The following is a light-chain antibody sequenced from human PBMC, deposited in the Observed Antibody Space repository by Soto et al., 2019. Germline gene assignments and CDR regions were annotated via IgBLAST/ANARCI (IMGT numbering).Light chain of an antibody. CDR3: QQYNNWLST. CDR1: QSVSSN. J-gene: IGKJ4*01. V-gene: IGKV3-15*01. CDR2: GAS. Sequence: EIVMTQSPATLSVSPGERATLSGRASQSVSSNLAWYQQKPGQAPRLLIYGASTRATGIPARFSGSGSGTEFTLTISSLQSEDFAVYYCQQYNNWLSTFGGGTKVEIK.